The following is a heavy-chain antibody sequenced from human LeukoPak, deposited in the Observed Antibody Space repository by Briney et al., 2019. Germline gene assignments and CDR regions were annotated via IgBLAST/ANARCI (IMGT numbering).Heavy chain of an antibody. J-gene: IGHJ6*04. Sequence: GGSLRLSCEASGFTFSSYSMTWVRQAPGKGLEWVAFISSMSGRYIYYADSVKGRFTISRDNAKNSLFLQMNSLRAEDTAVYFCAKSTRAVMAMMDVWGKGTTVTVSS. CDR3: AKSTRAVMAMMDV. V-gene: IGHV3-21*01. D-gene: IGHD3-16*01. CDR2: ISSMSGRYI. CDR1: GFTFSSYS.